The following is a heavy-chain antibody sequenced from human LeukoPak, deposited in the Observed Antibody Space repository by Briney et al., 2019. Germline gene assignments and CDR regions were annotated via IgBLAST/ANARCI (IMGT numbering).Heavy chain of an antibody. CDR3: ARGIAAAGTALYN. CDR1: GFTVSSNY. CDR2: IYSDGTT. D-gene: IGHD6-13*01. V-gene: IGHV3-53*01. Sequence: GGSLRLSCAVSGFTVSSNYMSWVRQAPGKGLEWVSVIYSDGTTYYADSVKGRFTISRDNSKNTLYFQINSLRAEDTAVYYCARGIAAAGTALYNWGQGTLLTVSS. J-gene: IGHJ4*02.